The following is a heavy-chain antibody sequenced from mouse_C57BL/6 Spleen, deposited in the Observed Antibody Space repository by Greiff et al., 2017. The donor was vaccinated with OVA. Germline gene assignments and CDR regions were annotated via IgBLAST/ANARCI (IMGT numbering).Heavy chain of an antibody. CDR2: FYPGSGST. V-gene: IGHV1-55*01. Sequence: QGPLQQPGAELVKPGASVKMSCKASGYTFTSYWITWVKQRHGQGLEWIGDFYPGSGSTNYNEKFKSKATLTVDTSSSTAYMQLSSLTSEDSAVYYCARGPYAMDYWGQGTSVTVSS. J-gene: IGHJ4*01. CDR3: ARGPYAMDY. CDR1: GYTFTSYW.